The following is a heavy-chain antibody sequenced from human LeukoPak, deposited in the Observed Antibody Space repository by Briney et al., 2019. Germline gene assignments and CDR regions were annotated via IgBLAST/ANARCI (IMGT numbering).Heavy chain of an antibody. CDR2: IYTSGST. Sequence: SEILSLTCTVSGGSISSYYWSWIRQPAGKGLEWIGRIYTSGSTNYNPSLKSRVTMSVDTSKNQFSLKLSSVTAADTAVYYCARGSWWEPTSMFDYWGQGTLVTVSS. CDR1: GGSISSYY. J-gene: IGHJ4*02. V-gene: IGHV4-4*07. CDR3: ARGSWWEPTSMFDY. D-gene: IGHD1-26*01.